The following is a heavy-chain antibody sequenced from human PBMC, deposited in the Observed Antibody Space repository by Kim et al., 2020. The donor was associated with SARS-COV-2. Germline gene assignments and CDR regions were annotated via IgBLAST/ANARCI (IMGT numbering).Heavy chain of an antibody. J-gene: IGHJ3*02. V-gene: IGHV3-7*01. CDR1: GFTFSSYW. D-gene: IGHD3-10*01. CDR2: IKQDGSEK. Sequence: GGSLRLSCAASGFTFSSYWMSWVRQAPGKGLEWVANIKQDGSEKYYVDSVKGRFTISRDNAKNSLYLQMNSLRAEDTAVYYCARDGSGSYYFVRSAFDIWGQGTMVTVSS. CDR3: ARDGSGSYYFVRSAFDI.